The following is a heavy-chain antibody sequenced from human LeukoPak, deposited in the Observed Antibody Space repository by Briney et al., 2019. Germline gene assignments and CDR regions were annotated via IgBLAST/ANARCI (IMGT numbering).Heavy chain of an antibody. CDR3: ARAIWFGEGHDY. CDR1: GGSISSYY. D-gene: IGHD3-10*01. J-gene: IGHJ4*02. V-gene: IGHV4-59*08. Sequence: SETLSLTCTVSGGSISSYYWNWIRQPPGKGLEWIGYIYYSGSTNYNPSLKSRVTISLDTSKNHFSLKLSSVTAADTAVYYCARAIWFGEGHDYWGQGTLVTVSS. CDR2: IYYSGST.